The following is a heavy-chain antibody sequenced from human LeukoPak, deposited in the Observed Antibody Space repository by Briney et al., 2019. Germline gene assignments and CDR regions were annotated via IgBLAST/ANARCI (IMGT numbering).Heavy chain of an antibody. CDR1: GGSISSYY. D-gene: IGHD5-24*01. CDR2: IYYSGST. J-gene: IGHJ3*02. Sequence: SETPSLTCTVSGGSISSYYWSWIRQPPGKGLEWIGYIYYSGSTNYNPSLKSRVTISVDTSKNQFSLKLSSVTAADTAVYYCARGERVLNLEMATPGEFSVIWGQGTMVTVSS. V-gene: IGHV4-59*01. CDR3: ARGERVLNLEMATPGEFSVI.